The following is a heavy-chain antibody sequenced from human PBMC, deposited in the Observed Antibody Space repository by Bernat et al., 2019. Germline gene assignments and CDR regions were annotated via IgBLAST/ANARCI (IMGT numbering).Heavy chain of an antibody. CDR2: ISSSSSYT. J-gene: IGHJ4*02. CDR1: GFTFSDYY. V-gene: IGHV3-11*05. D-gene: IGHD3-10*01. CDR3: ARGPLLRGVQEGWYFDY. Sequence: QVQLVESGGGLVKPGGSLRLSCAASGFTFSDYYMSWIRQAPGKGLEWVSCISSSSSYTNYADSVKGRFTFSRDNAKYSLYLQMNRLRVEDTAVYYCARGPLLRGVQEGWYFDYWGQGTLVTVSS.